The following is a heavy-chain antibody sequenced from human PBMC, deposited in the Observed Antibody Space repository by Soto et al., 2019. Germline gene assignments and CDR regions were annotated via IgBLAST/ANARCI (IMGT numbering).Heavy chain of an antibody. J-gene: IGHJ6*02. CDR2: ISYDESNK. V-gene: IGHV3-30*18. Sequence: QVQLVESGGGVVQPGRSLRLSCAASGFTFSSYGMHWVRQAPGKGLEWVAVISYDESNKYYADSVKGRFTISRDNSKNTLYLQMNSLRAEDTAVYYCAKEAEFSPYYGMDVWGQGTTVTVSS. CDR3: AKEAEFSPYYGMDV. D-gene: IGHD3-10*01. CDR1: GFTFSSYG.